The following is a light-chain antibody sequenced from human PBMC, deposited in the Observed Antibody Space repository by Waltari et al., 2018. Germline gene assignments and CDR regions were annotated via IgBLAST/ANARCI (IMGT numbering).Light chain of an antibody. V-gene: IGLV3-21*04. CDR3: QVWDANTDPGV. CDR1: NLESKS. CDR2: YDS. J-gene: IGLJ1*01. Sequence: SYVLTQPPSVSVAPGKTASITCGGNNLESKSEHWYQQKPGQAPILVISYDSDRPSGIPERFSGSNSGNTATLTISRVEAGDEADYYCQVWDANTDPGVFGTGTEVTVL.